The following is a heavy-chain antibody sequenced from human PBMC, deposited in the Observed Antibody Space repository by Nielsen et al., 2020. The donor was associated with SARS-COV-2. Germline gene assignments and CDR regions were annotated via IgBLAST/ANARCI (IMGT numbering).Heavy chain of an antibody. J-gene: IGHJ4*02. CDR3: AKDQVSYCSGGSCYPADY. Sequence: GGSLRLSCAASGFTFDDYGMSWVRQAPGKGLEWVSGINWNGGSTGYADSVKGRFTISRDNSKNTLYLQMNSLRAEDTAVYYCAKDQVSYCSGGSCYPADYWGQGTLVTVSS. D-gene: IGHD2-15*01. CDR2: INWNGGST. V-gene: IGHV3-20*04. CDR1: GFTFDDYG.